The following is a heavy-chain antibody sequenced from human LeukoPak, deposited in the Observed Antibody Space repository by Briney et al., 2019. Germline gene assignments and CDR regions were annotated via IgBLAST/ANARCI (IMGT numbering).Heavy chain of an antibody. J-gene: IGHJ5*02. D-gene: IGHD3-10*01. Sequence: TGGSLRLSCAASGFTFSSYSMNWVRQAPGKGLEWVSSISSSSSYLYYADSVKGRFTISRDNAKNSLYLQMNSLRAEDTAVYYCARVDVSGSYPSWGQGTLVTVSS. CDR3: ARVDVSGSYPS. CDR1: GFTFSSYS. CDR2: ISSSSSYL. V-gene: IGHV3-21*01.